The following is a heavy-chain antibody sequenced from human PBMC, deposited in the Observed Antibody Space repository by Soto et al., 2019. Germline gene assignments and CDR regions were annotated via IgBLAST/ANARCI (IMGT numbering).Heavy chain of an antibody. Sequence: SVTLSLTCTVSGGSISSYYWSWIRQPPGKGLEWIGYIYYSGSTNYNPSLKSRVTISVDTSKNQFSLKLSSVTAADTAVYYCARQLNDYGDYAVGFYFDYWGRGTLVTVSS. V-gene: IGHV4-59*01. D-gene: IGHD4-17*01. CDR2: IYYSGST. CDR1: GGSISSYY. J-gene: IGHJ4*02. CDR3: ARQLNDYGDYAVGFYFDY.